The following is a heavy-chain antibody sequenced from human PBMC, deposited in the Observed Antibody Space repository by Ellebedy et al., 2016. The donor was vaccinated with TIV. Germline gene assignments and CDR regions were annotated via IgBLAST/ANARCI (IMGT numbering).Heavy chain of an antibody. CDR2: IYPPDSDT. J-gene: IGHJ4*02. Sequence: GESLKISXQGSGYRFSAYWIGWVRQMPGKGLERMGYIYPPDSDTRYSPSFQGQVTISVDKSMNTAYLQWSSLKASDTAMYYCARVYSYGLDFWGPGTLVTVSP. CDR3: ARVYSYGLDF. V-gene: IGHV5-51*01. CDR1: GYRFSAYW. D-gene: IGHD5-18*01.